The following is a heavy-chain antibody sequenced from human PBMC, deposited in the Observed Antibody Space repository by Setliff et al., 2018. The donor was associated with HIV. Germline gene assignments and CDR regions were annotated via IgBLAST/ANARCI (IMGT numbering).Heavy chain of an antibody. J-gene: IGHJ6*03. Sequence: SETLSLTCSVSGASIRGHYWSWIRLSPGKGLDWIGYIYYSGSTNYNPSLKSRVTITVDTSKNQFSLKLSSVTAADTAVYYCARGPPGYSSGWYYGSLGYMDVWGKGTTVTVSS. D-gene: IGHD6-19*01. CDR2: IYYSGST. CDR1: GASIRGHY. V-gene: IGHV4-59*11. CDR3: ARGPPGYSSGWYYGSLGYMDV.